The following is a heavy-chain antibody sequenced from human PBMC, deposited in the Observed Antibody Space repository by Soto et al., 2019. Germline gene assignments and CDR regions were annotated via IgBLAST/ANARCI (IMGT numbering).Heavy chain of an antibody. D-gene: IGHD5-18*01. V-gene: IGHV4-39*01. Sequence: QLQLQESGPGLVKPSETLSLTCTVSGGSIISSGYYWGWIRQPPGKGLEWIGSIYYTGSTFYIPSLKSRITISVDTSKNQISLKLSSVTAADTAVYYWARHLHSYGHSWLGPWGQGSLVTVSS. CDR1: GGSIISSGYY. CDR3: ARHLHSYGHSWLGP. CDR2: IYYTGST. J-gene: IGHJ5*01.